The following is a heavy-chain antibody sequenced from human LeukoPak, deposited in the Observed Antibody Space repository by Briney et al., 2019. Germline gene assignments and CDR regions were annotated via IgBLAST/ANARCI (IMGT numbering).Heavy chain of an antibody. D-gene: IGHD3-22*01. CDR3: ARSQTYYYDSSGYYWFDP. CDR1: GYTFTSYG. CDR2: ISDYNGNT. V-gene: IGHV1-18*01. J-gene: IGHJ5*02. Sequence: ASVKVSCKASGYTFTSYGISWVRQAPGQGLEWMGWISDYNGNTNYAQKLQGRVTMTTDTSTSTAYMELRSLRSDDTAVYYCARSQTYYYDSSGYYWFDPWGQGTLVTVSS.